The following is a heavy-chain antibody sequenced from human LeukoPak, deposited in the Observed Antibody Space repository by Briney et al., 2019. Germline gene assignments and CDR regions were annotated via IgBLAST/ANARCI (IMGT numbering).Heavy chain of an antibody. CDR1: GGSISSYY. CDR2: IYYRGST. J-gene: IGHJ4*02. Sequence: TSETLSLTCTLSGGSISSYYWSWMRQPPRRGLEWGGYIYYRGSTNYNPSLKSRVTTSGDTPKNQFSLKLSSVTAADTAVYYCARSSSGWYAVFDYWGQGTLVTVSS. D-gene: IGHD6-19*01. CDR3: ARSSSGWYAVFDY. V-gene: IGHV4-59*01.